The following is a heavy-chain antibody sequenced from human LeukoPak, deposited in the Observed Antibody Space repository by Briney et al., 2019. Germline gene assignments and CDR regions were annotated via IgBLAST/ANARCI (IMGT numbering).Heavy chain of an antibody. D-gene: IGHD7-27*01. Sequence: ASVKVSCKGSGYTFTGYYMHWVRQAPGQGLEWMGWINPNSGGTNYAQKLQGRVTMARDTSISTAYMELSRLRSDDTAVYYCARGNGWGSDYFDYWGQGTLVTVSS. CDR2: INPNSGGT. V-gene: IGHV1-2*02. CDR1: GYTFTGYY. CDR3: ARGNGWGSDYFDY. J-gene: IGHJ4*02.